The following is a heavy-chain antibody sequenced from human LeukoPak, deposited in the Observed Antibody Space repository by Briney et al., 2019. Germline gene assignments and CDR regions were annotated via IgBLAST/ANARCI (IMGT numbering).Heavy chain of an antibody. J-gene: IGHJ4*02. D-gene: IGHD1-26*01. V-gene: IGHV4-30-2*01. CDR2: INHSGST. Sequence: SQTLSLTCTVSGGSISSGGYYWSWIRQPPGKGLEWIGEINHSGSTNYNPSLKSRVTISVDTSKNQFSLKLSSVTAADTAVYYCARAGIVGATFAVDYWGQGTLVTVSS. CDR3: ARAGIVGATFAVDY. CDR1: GGSISSGGYY.